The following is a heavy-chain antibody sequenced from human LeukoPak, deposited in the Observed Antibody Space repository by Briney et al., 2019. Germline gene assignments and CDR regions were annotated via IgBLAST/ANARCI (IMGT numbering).Heavy chain of an antibody. CDR2: LSSMGSHL. V-gene: IGHV3-21*01. CDR3: ARHDAFSYGKLAGRQYCYYMDF. D-gene: IGHD5-18*01. J-gene: IGHJ6*03. CDR1: RFTPYFDS. Sequence: GGSLSPSCEPSRFTPYFDSIDRGRQAPGKGRERVSSLSSMGSHLHYADSVKGRFIKCRDTAKHSLFLQMNILRAEDTAVYYCARHDAFSYGKLAGRQYCYYMDFWGQGTMVTVS.